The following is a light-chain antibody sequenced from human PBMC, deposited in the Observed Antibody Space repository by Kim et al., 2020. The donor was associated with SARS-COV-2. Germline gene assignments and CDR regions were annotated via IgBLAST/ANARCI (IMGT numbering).Light chain of an antibody. CDR1: QSVSSY. J-gene: IGKJ4*01. CDR2: DAS. CDR3: QQRRNWPRT. Sequence: EIVLTQSPATLSLSPGERATLSCRASQSVSSYLAWYQQKPGQAPRLLIYDASNRATGIPARFSGSGSGTDFTLTISNLEPEDFAIYYCQQRRNWPRTFGGGTKGYIK. V-gene: IGKV3-11*01.